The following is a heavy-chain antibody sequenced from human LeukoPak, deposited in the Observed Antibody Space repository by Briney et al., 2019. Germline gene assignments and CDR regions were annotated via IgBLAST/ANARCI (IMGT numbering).Heavy chain of an antibody. CDR3: ARGLRDYDSSGYYPSLDV. D-gene: IGHD3-22*01. V-gene: IGHV4-34*01. J-gene: IGHJ6*02. CDR2: VSHRGST. CDR1: SGSLRNYY. Sequence: SETLSLTCAVHSGSLRNYYWTWIRQPPEKGLEWIGEVSHRGSTNYNPSLKSRVTITVDTSKNQFSLKLSSVTAADTAVYYCARGLRDYDSSGYYPSLDVWGQGTTVTVSS.